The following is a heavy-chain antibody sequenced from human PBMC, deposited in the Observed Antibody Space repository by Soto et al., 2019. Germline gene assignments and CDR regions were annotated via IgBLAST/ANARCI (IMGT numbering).Heavy chain of an antibody. CDR2: IRSKANSYAT. CDR3: WVATINGDYYMDV. Sequence: GGSLRLSCAASGFTFSGSAMHWVRQASGKGLEWVGRIRSKANSYATAYAASVKGRFTISRDDSKNTAYLQMNSLKTEDTAVYYCWVATINGDYYMDVWGKGTTVTVSS. CDR1: GFTFSGSA. D-gene: IGHD5-12*01. V-gene: IGHV3-73*01. J-gene: IGHJ6*03.